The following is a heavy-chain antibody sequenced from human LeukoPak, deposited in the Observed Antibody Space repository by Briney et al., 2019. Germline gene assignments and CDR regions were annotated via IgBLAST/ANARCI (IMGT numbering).Heavy chain of an antibody. D-gene: IGHD4-23*01. J-gene: IGHJ4*02. CDR3: AREDNYDGNRSLDS. V-gene: IGHV4-39*07. Sequence: SSETLSLTCTVSGGSIISSDYHWGWVRQPPGKGLEWIGTISYSGNTDYNPSLRSRVTISVDTSNNQFSLRLGSVTAADTAVYSCAREDNYDGNRSLDSWGQGTLVTLS. CDR1: GGSIISSDYH. CDR2: ISYSGNT.